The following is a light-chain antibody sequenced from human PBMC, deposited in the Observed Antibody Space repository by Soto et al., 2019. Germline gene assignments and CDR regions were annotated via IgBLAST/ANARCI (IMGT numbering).Light chain of an antibody. J-gene: IGKJ5*01. CDR1: QSVDTY. CDR3: QQRSNWQA. CDR2: DAS. V-gene: IGKV3-11*01. Sequence: VLTQSPSTLSLSPGERDALTCRASQSVDTYLAWYQQKPGQAPRLLIYDASNRATDIPARFSGSGSGTDFTLTINSLEPEDFAVYYCQQRSNWQAFGQGTRLEIK.